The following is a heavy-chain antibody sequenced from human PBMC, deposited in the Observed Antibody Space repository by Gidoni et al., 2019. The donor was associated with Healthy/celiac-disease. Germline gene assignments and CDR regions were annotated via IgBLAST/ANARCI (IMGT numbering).Heavy chain of an antibody. D-gene: IGHD3-22*01. Sequence: QVQLVESGGGVVQPGRSLRLSCAASGFTFSSYGMHWVRQAPGKGLEWVAVISYDGSNKYYADSVKGRFTISRDNSKNTLYLQMNSLRAEDTAVDYCARTTYEESSGYYYVFQHWGQGTLVTVSS. CDR3: ARTTYEESSGYYYVFQH. V-gene: IGHV3-30*03. J-gene: IGHJ1*01. CDR1: GFTFSSYG. CDR2: ISYDGSNK.